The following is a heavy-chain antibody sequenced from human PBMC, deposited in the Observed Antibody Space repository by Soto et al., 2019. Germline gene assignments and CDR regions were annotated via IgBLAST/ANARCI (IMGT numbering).Heavy chain of an antibody. V-gene: IGHV3-21*01. CDR3: ASDMVRGMDV. D-gene: IGHD3-10*01. CDR1: GFTFSSYS. J-gene: IGHJ6*02. Sequence: GGSLRLSCAASGFTFSSYSMNWVRQAPGKGLEWVSSISSSSSYIYYADSVKGRFTISRDNSKNTLYLQMNSLRAEDTAGYYCASDMVRGMDVWGQGTTVTVSS. CDR2: ISSSSSYI.